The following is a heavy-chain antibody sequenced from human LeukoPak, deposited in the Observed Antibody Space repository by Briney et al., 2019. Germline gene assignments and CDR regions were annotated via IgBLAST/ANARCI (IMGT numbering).Heavy chain of an antibody. J-gene: IGHJ4*02. CDR2: ISGSGGST. CDR3: AKERYYDSSGYSYFDY. CDR1: GFTFSSYA. Sequence: GGSLRLSCAASGFTFSSYAMSWVRQAPGKGLEWVSAISGSGGSTYYADSVKGRFTISRDNSKNTLYPQMNSPRAEDTAVYYCAKERYYDSSGYSYFDYWGQGTLVTVSS. V-gene: IGHV3-23*01. D-gene: IGHD3-22*01.